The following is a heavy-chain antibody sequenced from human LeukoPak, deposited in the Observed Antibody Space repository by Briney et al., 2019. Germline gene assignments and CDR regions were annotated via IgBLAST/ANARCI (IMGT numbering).Heavy chain of an antibody. V-gene: IGHV1-18*01. Sequence: ASVKASCKASGYTFTSYGISWVRQAPGQGLEWMGWISAYNGNTNYAQKLQGRVTMTTDTSTSTAYMELRSLRSDDTAVYYCARVGGPRGSSFQYAFDIWGQGTMVTVSS. J-gene: IGHJ3*02. D-gene: IGHD6-13*01. CDR2: ISAYNGNT. CDR3: ARVGGPRGSSFQYAFDI. CDR1: GYTFTSYG.